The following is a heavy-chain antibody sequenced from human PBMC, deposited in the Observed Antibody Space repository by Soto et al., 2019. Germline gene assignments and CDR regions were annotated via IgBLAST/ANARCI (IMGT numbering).Heavy chain of an antibody. CDR3: AGVYCSGGSCYY. V-gene: IGHV3-23*01. CDR1: GFTFSSYA. D-gene: IGHD2-15*01. Sequence: GGSLRLSCAASGFTFSSYAMSWVRQAPGKGLEWVSAISGSGGSTYYADSVKGRFTISRDNSKNTLYLQMNSLRAEDTAVYYCAGVYCSGGSCYYWGQGTLVTVSS. CDR2: ISGSGGST. J-gene: IGHJ4*02.